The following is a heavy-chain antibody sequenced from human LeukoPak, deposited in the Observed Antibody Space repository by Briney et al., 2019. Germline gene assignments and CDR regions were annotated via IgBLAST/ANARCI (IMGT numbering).Heavy chain of an antibody. CDR3: ARDQQYNRPAGWFDP. CDR2: IYHSGST. D-gene: IGHD1-14*01. Sequence: SQTLSLTCNVSGGSISSGGYYWSWIRQAPGKGLEWIGYIYHSGSTYYNPSLKSRVTISVDTSKNQFSLKLSSVTAADTAVYYCARDQQYNRPAGWFDPWGQGTLVTVSS. CDR1: GGSISSGGYY. J-gene: IGHJ5*02. V-gene: IGHV4-30-2*01.